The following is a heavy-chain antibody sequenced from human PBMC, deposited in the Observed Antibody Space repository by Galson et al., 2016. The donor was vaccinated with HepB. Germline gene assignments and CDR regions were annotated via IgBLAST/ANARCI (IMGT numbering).Heavy chain of an antibody. J-gene: IGHJ4*01. CDR2: IYPGDSDT. CDR3: ARHVPPSPAAPPEY. V-gene: IGHV5-51*01. CDR1: GYTFSRYW. D-gene: IGHD2-2*01. Sequence: QSGAEVKKPGESLKISCKASGYTFSRYWIGWVRQMPGKGLEWMGIIYPGDSDTRYSPSFQDQVTISADKSINTAYLQWSSLKASDSAMYFCARHVPPSPAAPPEYGGHGTLVTVSS.